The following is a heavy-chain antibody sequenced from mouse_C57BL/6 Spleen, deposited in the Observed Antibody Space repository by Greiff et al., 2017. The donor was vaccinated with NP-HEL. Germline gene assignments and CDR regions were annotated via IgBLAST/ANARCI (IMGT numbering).Heavy chain of an antibody. CDR1: GYTFTDYY. J-gene: IGHJ4*01. CDR2: IYPGSGNT. Sequence: QVQLKESGAELVRPGASVKLSCKASGYTFTDYYINWVKQRPGQGLEWIARIYPGSGNTYYNEKFKGKATLTAEKSSSTAYMQLSSLTSEDSAVYFCARSDSPYYAMDYWGQGTSVTVSS. D-gene: IGHD6-1*01. CDR3: ARSDSPYYAMDY. V-gene: IGHV1-76*01.